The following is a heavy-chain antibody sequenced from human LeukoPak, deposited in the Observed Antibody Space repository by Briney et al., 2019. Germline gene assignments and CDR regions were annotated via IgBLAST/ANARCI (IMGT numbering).Heavy chain of an antibody. J-gene: IGHJ4*02. D-gene: IGHD3-9*01. CDR1: GFTFSSYW. CDR2: INSDGSST. CDR3: ARVDWLLLYYFDY. V-gene: IGHV3-74*01. Sequence: SGGSLRLSCAASGFTFSSYWMHWVRQAPGKGLVWVSRINSDGSSTIYADSVKGRFTISRDNAKNTLYLQMNSLRAEDTAVYYCARVDWLLLYYFDYWGQGTLVTVSS.